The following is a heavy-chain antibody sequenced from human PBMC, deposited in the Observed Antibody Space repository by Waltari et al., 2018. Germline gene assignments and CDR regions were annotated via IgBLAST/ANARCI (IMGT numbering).Heavy chain of an antibody. CDR2: IDPEDGET. J-gene: IGHJ4*02. CDR3: APLPGGSGQTFDY. Sequence: EVQLVQSGAEVKKPGAPVKISCKASGYTFIDYFMHWVQQAPGKGLAWVGRIDPEDGETGYAEKFQGRVTITADTSTDTSYLELGSLRSDDTAVYYCAPLPGGSGQTFDYWGQGTLLTVSS. D-gene: IGHD3-10*01. CDR1: GYTFIDYF. V-gene: IGHV1-69-2*01.